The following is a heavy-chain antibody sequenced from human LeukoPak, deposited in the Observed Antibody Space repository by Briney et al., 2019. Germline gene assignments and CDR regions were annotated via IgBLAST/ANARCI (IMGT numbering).Heavy chain of an antibody. D-gene: IGHD4-17*01. CDR1: GFTVSSTD. J-gene: IGHJ4*02. CDR2: IYSGGST. Sequence: GGSLRLSCAASGFTVSSTDMSWIRQAPGKGLEWVSVIYSGGSTYYADSVKGRFTISRDISKNTLYLQMNSLRAEDTAVYYCARGAHGDYSTPDYWGQGTLVTVSS. CDR3: ARGAHGDYSTPDY. V-gene: IGHV3-66*01.